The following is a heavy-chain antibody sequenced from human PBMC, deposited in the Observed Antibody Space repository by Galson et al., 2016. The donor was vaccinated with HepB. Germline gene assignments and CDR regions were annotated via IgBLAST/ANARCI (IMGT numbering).Heavy chain of an antibody. CDR3: AKVDGDYEGEYYYYYYGMDV. D-gene: IGHD4-17*01. Sequence: SLRLSCAASGFIFSSYGMHWVRQAPGKGLEWVAVISYDGSNKYYADSVKGRFTISRDNSKNTLYLQMNSLRAEDTAVYYCAKVDGDYEGEYYYYYYGMDVGGQGTTVTVSS. CDR1: GFIFSSYG. V-gene: IGHV3-30*18. CDR2: ISYDGSNK. J-gene: IGHJ6*02.